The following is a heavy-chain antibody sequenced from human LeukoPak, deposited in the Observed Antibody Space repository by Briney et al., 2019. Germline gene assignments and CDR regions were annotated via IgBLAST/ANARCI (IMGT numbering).Heavy chain of an antibody. V-gene: IGHV4-39*07. Sequence: PSETLSLTCTVSGGSISSSSYYWGWIRQPPGKGLEWIGSIYYSGSTYYNPSLKSRVTISVDTSKNQFSLKLSSVTAADTAVYYCARDVRDSSGYYPAFFDYWGQGTLVTVSS. CDR2: IYYSGST. CDR1: GGSISSSSYY. CDR3: ARDVRDSSGYYPAFFDY. D-gene: IGHD3-22*01. J-gene: IGHJ4*02.